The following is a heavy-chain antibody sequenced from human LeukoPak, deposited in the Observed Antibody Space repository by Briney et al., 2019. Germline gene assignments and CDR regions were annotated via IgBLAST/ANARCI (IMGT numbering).Heavy chain of an antibody. CDR2: IYSSGST. V-gene: IGHV4-59*01. CDR1: DDSIGSYY. CDR3: ARRVAAPGIGGLSWFDP. D-gene: IGHD6-13*01. Sequence: SETLSLTCTVSDDSIGSYYWRWIRQPPGKGLEWIGYIYSSGSTNYNPSLKSRVTISLDTSKNQFSLKLSFVTAADTAVYYCARRVAAPGIGGLSWFDPWGQGTLVTVSS. J-gene: IGHJ5*02.